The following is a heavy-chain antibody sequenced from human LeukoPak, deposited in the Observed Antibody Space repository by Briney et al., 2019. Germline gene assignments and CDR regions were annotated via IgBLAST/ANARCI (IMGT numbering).Heavy chain of an antibody. V-gene: IGHV4-59*01. CDR1: GGSISSYY. CDR2: IYYSGST. CDR3: ARDGLVRVAATTTTINLTGFDY. J-gene: IGHJ4*02. Sequence: KPSETLSLTCTVSGGSISSYYWSWIRQPPGKGLEWIGYIYYSGSTNYNPSLKSRVTISVDTSKNQFSLKLSSVTAADTAVYYCARDGLVRVAATTTTINLTGFDYWGQGTLDTVSS. D-gene: IGHD2-15*01.